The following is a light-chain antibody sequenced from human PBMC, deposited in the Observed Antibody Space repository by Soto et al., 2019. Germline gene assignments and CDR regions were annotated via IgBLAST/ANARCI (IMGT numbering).Light chain of an antibody. CDR3: QQYASSPRT. CDR2: GAS. CDR1: QSVSSSY. Sequence: EIVLTQSPATLSLSPGERATLSGRASQSVSSSYLAWYQQKNGQAPRLLIYGASSRATGIPDRFSGSGSGTDFTLTISRLEPEDFEVYYCQQYASSPRTFGQGTKVDIK. V-gene: IGKV3-20*01. J-gene: IGKJ1*01.